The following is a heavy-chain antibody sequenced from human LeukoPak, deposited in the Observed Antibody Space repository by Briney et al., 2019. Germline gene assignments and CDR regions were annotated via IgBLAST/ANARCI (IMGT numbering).Heavy chain of an antibody. CDR2: INPNSGGT. Sequence: ASVKVSCKASGYTFTDYYMHWVRQAPGQGLEWMGWINPNSGGTKYAQKFQGRVTMTRDTSISTAYMELSRLRSDDTAVYYCARLRIAAAGNWVDYWGQGTLVTVSS. D-gene: IGHD6-13*01. J-gene: IGHJ4*02. CDR3: ARLRIAAAGNWVDY. V-gene: IGHV1-2*02. CDR1: GYTFTDYY.